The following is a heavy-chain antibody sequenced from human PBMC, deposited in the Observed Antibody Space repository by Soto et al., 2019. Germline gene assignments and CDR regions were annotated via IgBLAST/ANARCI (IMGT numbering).Heavy chain of an antibody. CDR3: AWGPDDYYMDV. V-gene: IGHV1-69*02. CDR2: IIPILGIA. Sequence: QVQLVQAGAEVKNPGSSVKVSCKASGGTFSSYTISWVRQAPGQGREWMGRIIPILGIANYAQKFQGRVTITADKSTSTADLELSSLRSADTAVYYCAWGPDDYYMDVLGKGTTVTVSS. D-gene: IGHD3-16*01. CDR1: GGTFSSYT. J-gene: IGHJ6*03.